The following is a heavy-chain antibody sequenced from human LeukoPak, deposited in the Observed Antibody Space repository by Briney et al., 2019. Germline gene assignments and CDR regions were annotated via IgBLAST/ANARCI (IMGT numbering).Heavy chain of an antibody. V-gene: IGHV3-74*01. CDR2: INTDGSST. D-gene: IGHD3-22*01. CDR3: ARDDSRFQH. CDR1: GFTFSSYW. Sequence: GGSLRLSCAASGFTFSSYWMHWVRQAPGKGLVWVSRINTDGSSTNYADSVKGRFSIFRDNAKNTVSLQMNSLRAEDTAVYYCARDDSRFQHWGQGTLVTVSS. J-gene: IGHJ1*01.